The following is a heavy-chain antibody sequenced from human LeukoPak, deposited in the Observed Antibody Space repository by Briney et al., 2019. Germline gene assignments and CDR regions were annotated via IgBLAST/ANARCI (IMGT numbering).Heavy chain of an antibody. CDR1: GYSFTSHY. J-gene: IGHJ3*02. CDR3: AREHGSGGKGIDI. D-gene: IGHD3-10*01. V-gene: IGHV1-2*02. CDR2: INPNSSGT. Sequence: ASVKVSCKASGYSFTSHYMHWVRQAPGQGLEWMGWINPNSSGTNYAQKLQGRVTVTRDTSISTAYLELSRLRSDDTAVYYCAREHGSGGKGIDIWGQGTMVTVSS.